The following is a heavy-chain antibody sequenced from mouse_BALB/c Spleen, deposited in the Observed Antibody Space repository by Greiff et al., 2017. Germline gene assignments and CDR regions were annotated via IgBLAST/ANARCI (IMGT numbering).Heavy chain of an antibody. D-gene: IGHD2-1*01. CDR1: GFTFNTYA. J-gene: IGHJ1*01. CDR3: VRPPYGNYGYFDV. Sequence: EAQRVESGGGLVQPKGSLKLSCAASGFTFNTYAMNWVRQAPGKGLEWVARIRSKSNNYATYYADSVKDRFTISRDDSQSMLYLQMNNLKTEDTAMYYCVRPPYGNYGYFDVWGAGTTVTVSS. V-gene: IGHV10-1*02. CDR2: IRSKSNNYAT.